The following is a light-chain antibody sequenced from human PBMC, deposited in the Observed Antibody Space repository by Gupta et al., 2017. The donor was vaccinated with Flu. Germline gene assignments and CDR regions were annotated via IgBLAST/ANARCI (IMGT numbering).Light chain of an antibody. CDR2: ATS. J-gene: IGKJ1*01. Sequence: PPTLFSSEGQRSTSSWWGDQKISNYLAWFEQKPREEPTLLIFATSSVEEGVATSFRRSGAETKFAITISSRQSEDVANYYCHNDNNSPSTFGQGTKLEIK. CDR3: HNDNNSPST. V-gene: IGKV1-27*01. CDR1: QKISNY.